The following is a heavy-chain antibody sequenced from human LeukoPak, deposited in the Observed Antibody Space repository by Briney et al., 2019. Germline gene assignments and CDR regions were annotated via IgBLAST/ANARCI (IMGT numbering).Heavy chain of an antibody. CDR3: ARGRFDIAY. CDR1: GGSFSGYY. CDR2: INHSGST. D-gene: IGHD3-3*01. V-gene: IGHV4-34*01. J-gene: IGHJ4*02. Sequence: SETLSLTCAVYGGSFSGYYWSWIRQPPGKGLEWIGEINHSGSTNYNPSLKSRVTISVGTSKNQFSLKLSSVTAADTAVYYCARGRFDIAYWGQGTLVTVSS.